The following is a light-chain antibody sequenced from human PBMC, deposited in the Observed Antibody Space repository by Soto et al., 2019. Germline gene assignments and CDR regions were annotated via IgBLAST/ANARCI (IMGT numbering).Light chain of an antibody. Sequence: DIQMTQSPSTLSAYVGDRVTFTCRASQSISTWLAWYQQKPGKAPKLLIYDASSLQSDVPSRFSGSGSGTEFNLTISALQTDDFASYYCQQYMNYATFGQGTKVEIK. CDR1: QSISTW. V-gene: IGKV1-5*01. CDR2: DAS. CDR3: QQYMNYAT. J-gene: IGKJ1*01.